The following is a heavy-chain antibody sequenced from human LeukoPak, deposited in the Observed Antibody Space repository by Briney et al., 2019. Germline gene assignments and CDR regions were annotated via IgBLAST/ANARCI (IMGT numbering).Heavy chain of an antibody. CDR3: ARVSGYSYDLDP. J-gene: IGHJ5*02. CDR1: GGSVSSGHFY. Sequence: SETLSLTCTVSGGSVSSGHFYWSWIRQPPGKGLEWIGYIYYSGSTNYNPSLKSRVTISVDTSKNQFSLKLSSVTAADTAVYYCARVSGYSYDLDPWGQGTLVTVSS. V-gene: IGHV4-61*01. D-gene: IGHD5-18*01. CDR2: IYYSGST.